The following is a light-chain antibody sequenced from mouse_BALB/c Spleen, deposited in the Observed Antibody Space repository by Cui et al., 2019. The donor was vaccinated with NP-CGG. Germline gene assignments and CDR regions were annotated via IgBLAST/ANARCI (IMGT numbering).Light chain of an antibody. Sequence: QAVVTQESARTTSPGETVTLTCRSSTGAVTTSNYANWVQEKPDHLFTGLIGGTNNRAPGVPARFSGSLIGDKAALTITGAQTEDEAIYFCALWYSNHWMFGGGTKLTVL. CDR3: ALWYSNHWM. CDR1: TGAVTTSNY. V-gene: IGLV1*01. CDR2: GTN. J-gene: IGLJ1*01.